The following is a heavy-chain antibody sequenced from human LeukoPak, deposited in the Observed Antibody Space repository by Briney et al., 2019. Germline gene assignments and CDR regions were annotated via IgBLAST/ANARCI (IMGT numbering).Heavy chain of an antibody. D-gene: IGHD3-10*01. CDR2: IKQDGSEK. CDR3: ARDEPGFREFLLY. J-gene: IGHJ4*02. CDR1: GFTFSSYW. Sequence: EGSLRLSCAASGFTFSSYWMSWVRQAPGKGLEWVANIKQDGSEKYYVDSVKGRFTISRDNTKNSLYLQMNSLRAEDTAVYYCARDEPGFREFLLYWGQGTLVTVSS. V-gene: IGHV3-7*01.